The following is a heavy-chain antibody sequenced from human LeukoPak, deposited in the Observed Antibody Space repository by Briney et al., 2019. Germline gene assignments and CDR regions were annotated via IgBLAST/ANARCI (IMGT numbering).Heavy chain of an antibody. D-gene: IGHD3-3*01. V-gene: IGHV4-39*07. CDR2: IYYSGIT. CDR3: AREGGFYRPLDY. Sequence: PSETLSLTCIVSGGSISSSSYYWGWIRQPPGKGLEWIGNIYYSGITYYNPSLKSRVTISVDTPKNQFSLKLNSVTAADTAVYYCAREGGFYRPLDYSGQGTLVTVSS. J-gene: IGHJ4*02. CDR1: GGSISSSSYY.